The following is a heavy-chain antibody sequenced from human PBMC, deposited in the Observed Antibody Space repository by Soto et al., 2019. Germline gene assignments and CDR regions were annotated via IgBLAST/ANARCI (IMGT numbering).Heavy chain of an antibody. J-gene: IGHJ6*02. CDR2: IYYTGST. D-gene: IGHD3-10*01. V-gene: IGHV4-59*08. Sequence: SETLSLSCTGSGGTISTCDWSGIRQPPGKGLEWIGYIYYTGSTNYNPSLKSRVTISVDTSKNQFSLKLSSVTAADTAVYYCARGHVLLWFGEPTLDVWGQGTTVT. CDR1: GGTISTCD. CDR3: ARGHVLLWFGEPTLDV.